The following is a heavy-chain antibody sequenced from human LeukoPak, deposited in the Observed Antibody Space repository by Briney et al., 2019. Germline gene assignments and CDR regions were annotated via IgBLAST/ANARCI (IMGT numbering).Heavy chain of an antibody. CDR1: GYIFTSYG. V-gene: IGHV1-18*01. J-gene: IGHJ4*02. D-gene: IGHD3-22*01. CDR2: ISAYNGNT. Sequence: ASVKVSCKASGYIFTSYGISWVRQAPGQGLEWMGWISAYNGNTNYAQKLQGRVTMTTDTPTSTAYMELRSLRSDDTAVYYCARDPPYYDSSGYYVYWGQGTLVTVSS. CDR3: ARDPPYYDSSGYYVY.